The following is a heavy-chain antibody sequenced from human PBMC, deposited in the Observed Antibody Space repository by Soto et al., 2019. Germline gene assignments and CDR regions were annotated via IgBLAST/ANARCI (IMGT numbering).Heavy chain of an antibody. CDR3: AGGRIVVVGSRAYYGMDV. V-gene: IGHV1-69*01. D-gene: IGHD3-22*01. CDR1: GGTPSNSA. Sequence: QVHLLLQSGAEVKKPGSSVKVSCKASGGTPSNSAISWVRQAPGQGLEWMGGIIPVFGLVKYAQNFQRRVTITADESTNTAYMELSSLSPEDTAVYYCAGGRIVVVGSRAYYGMDVWGQGTTVTVSS. CDR2: IIPVFGLV. J-gene: IGHJ6*02.